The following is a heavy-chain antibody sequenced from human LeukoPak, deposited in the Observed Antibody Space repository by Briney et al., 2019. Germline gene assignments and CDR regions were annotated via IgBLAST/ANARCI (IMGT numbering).Heavy chain of an antibody. CDR3: ARDSLRYSSGRIDY. Sequence: GGSLRLSCAASGFTFSSYGMHWVRQAPGKGLEWVAVIWYDGSNKYYADSVKGQFTISRDNSKNTLYLQMNSLRAEDTAVYYCARDSLRYSSGRIDYWGQGTLVTVSS. V-gene: IGHV3-33*01. D-gene: IGHD6-19*01. CDR2: IWYDGSNK. J-gene: IGHJ4*02. CDR1: GFTFSSYG.